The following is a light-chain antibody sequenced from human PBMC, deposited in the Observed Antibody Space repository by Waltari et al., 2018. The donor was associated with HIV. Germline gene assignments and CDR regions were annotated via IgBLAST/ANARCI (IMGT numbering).Light chain of an antibody. CDR2: RDY. CDR1: SSHAGSKP. J-gene: IGLJ1*01. CDR3: VAWDDSLSGYV. V-gene: IGLV1-47*01. Sequence: QSVLTQPPSPSGTLGQRVPISCPGSSSHAGSKPVCWFQQVPGTAPKLLIYRDYQRRSGIPDRFSGAKSGASASLTISGLRSEDEADYYCVAWDDSLSGYVFGTGTKVSVL.